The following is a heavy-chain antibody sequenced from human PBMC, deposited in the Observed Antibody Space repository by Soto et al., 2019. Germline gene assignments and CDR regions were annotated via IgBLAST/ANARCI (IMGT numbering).Heavy chain of an antibody. D-gene: IGHD2-15*01. J-gene: IGHJ4*02. CDR2: ISSGSSFI. CDR3: ARVPCGTIAASGTAY. CDR1: RFTFTSST. V-gene: IGHV3-21*01. Sequence: PGGSLRLSCATSRFTFTSSTMNWVRQAPGKVLEWVASISSGSSFIYYADSVKGRFTVSRDNSENSLFLQMNSLRGDDSGIYYCARVPCGTIAASGTAYWGQGALVTVSS.